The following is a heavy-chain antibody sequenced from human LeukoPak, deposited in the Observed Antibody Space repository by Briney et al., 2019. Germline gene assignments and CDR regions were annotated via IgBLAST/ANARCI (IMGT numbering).Heavy chain of an antibody. CDR2: ISAYNGNT. J-gene: IGHJ4*02. D-gene: IGHD3-9*01. CDR1: GYTFTSYG. V-gene: IGHV1-18*01. Sequence: ASVKVSCTASGYTFTSYGISWVRQAPGQGLEWMGWISAYNGNTNYAQKLQGRVTMTTDTSTSTAYMELRSLRSDDTAVYYCARGLDYDILTGYYPLDYWGQGTLVTVSS. CDR3: ARGLDYDILTGYYPLDY.